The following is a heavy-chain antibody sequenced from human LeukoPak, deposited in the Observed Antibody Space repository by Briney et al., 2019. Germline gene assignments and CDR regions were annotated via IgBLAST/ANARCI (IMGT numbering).Heavy chain of an antibody. CDR2: IDGGGRTT. J-gene: IGHJ4*02. CDR1: GFTFSSYA. V-gene: IGHV3-23*01. CDR3: ASTYSGSYSRYFDY. Sequence: GGSLRLSCAASGFTFSSYATTWVRQAPGRGLEWVSTIDGGGRTTYYADSVKGRFTISRDNAKNSLYLQMNSLRAEDTAVYYCASTYSGSYSRYFDYWGQGTLVTVSS. D-gene: IGHD1-26*01.